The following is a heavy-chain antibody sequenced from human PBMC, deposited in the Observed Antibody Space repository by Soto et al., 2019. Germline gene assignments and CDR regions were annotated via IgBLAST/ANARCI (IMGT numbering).Heavy chain of an antibody. D-gene: IGHD3-16*01. Sequence: GGSLRLSCAASGFTFSSYAMSWVRQAPGKGLEWVSAISGSGGSTYYADSVKGRFTISRDNSKNTLYLQMNSLRAEDTAVYYCAKATGGGAIHYGAFDIWGQGTMVTVSS. CDR2: ISGSGGST. CDR3: AKATGGGAIHYGAFDI. CDR1: GFTFSSYA. V-gene: IGHV3-23*01. J-gene: IGHJ3*02.